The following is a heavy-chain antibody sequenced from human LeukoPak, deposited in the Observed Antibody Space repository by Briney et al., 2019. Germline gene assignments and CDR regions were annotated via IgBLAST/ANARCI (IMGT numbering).Heavy chain of an antibody. Sequence: GGSLRLSCAASGFTFSSYGMHWVRQAPGKGLEWVAFIRYDGSNKYYADSVKGRFTISRDNSKNTLYLQMNSLRAEDTAVYYCAKASRSGDIVVVPYYYYYMDVWGKGTTVTVSS. CDR1: GFTFSSYG. V-gene: IGHV3-30*02. CDR2: IRYDGSNK. J-gene: IGHJ6*03. D-gene: IGHD2-2*01. CDR3: AKASRSGDIVVVPYYYYYMDV.